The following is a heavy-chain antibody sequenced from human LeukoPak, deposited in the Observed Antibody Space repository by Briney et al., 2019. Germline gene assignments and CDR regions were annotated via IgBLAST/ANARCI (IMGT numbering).Heavy chain of an antibody. CDR2: IYYSGST. V-gene: IGHV4-59*01. J-gene: IGHJ4*02. D-gene: IGHD3-10*01. CDR1: GGSISSYY. CDR3: ARSYYYGPGSYLGY. Sequence: SEALSLTCTVSGGSISSYYWSWIRQPPGKGLEWIGYIYYSGSTNYNPSLKSRVTISVDTSKNQFSLKLSSVTAADTAVYYCARSYYYGPGSYLGYWGQGTLVTVSS.